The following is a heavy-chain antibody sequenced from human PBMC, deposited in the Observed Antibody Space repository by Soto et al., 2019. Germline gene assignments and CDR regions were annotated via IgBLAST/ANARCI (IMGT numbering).Heavy chain of an antibody. CDR3: ARDFPYYDFWSGSFDAFDI. J-gene: IGHJ3*02. Sequence: GGSLRLSCAASEFTFSSYSMNWVRQAPRKGLEWVSSISSSSSYIYYADSVRGRFTISRDNAKNSLYLQMNSLRAEDTAVYYCARDFPYYDFWSGSFDAFDIWGQGTMVTVSS. CDR1: EFTFSSYS. CDR2: ISSSSSYI. D-gene: IGHD3-3*01. V-gene: IGHV3-21*01.